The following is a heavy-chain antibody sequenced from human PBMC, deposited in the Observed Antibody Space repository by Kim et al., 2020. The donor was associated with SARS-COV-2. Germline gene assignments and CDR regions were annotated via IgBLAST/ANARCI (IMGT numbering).Heavy chain of an antibody. CDR3: ARRFEDMGDWYFDL. J-gene: IGHJ2*01. D-gene: IGHD3-16*01. Sequence: PSFQGQVTISADKSLSTAYLQWSSLKASDTAMYYCARRFEDMGDWYFDLWGRGTLVTVSS. V-gene: IGHV5-51*01.